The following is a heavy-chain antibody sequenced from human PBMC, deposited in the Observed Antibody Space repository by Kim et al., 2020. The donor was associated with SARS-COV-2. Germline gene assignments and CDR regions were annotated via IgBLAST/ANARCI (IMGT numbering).Heavy chain of an antibody. Sequence: GGSLRLSCAASGFTFSSYSMNWVRQAPGKGLEWVSSISSSSSYIYYADSVKGRFTISRDNAKNSLYLQMNSLRAEDTAVYYCARDTGESSPSPNFDYWGQGTLVTVSS. CDR3: ARDTGESSPSPNFDY. V-gene: IGHV3-21*01. CDR1: GFTFSSYS. J-gene: IGHJ4*02. CDR2: ISSSSSYI. D-gene: IGHD6-13*01.